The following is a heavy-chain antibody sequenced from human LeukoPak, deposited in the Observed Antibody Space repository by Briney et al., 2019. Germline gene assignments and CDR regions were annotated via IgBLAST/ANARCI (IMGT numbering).Heavy chain of an antibody. CDR1: GGSISSYY. CDR2: IYYSGST. V-gene: IGHV4-59*08. J-gene: IGHJ4*02. CDR3: ARRPAVAEPYYFDY. D-gene: IGHD6-19*01. Sequence: PSETLPLTCTVSGGSISSYYWSWIRQPPGKGLEWIGYIYYSGSTNYNPSLKSRVTISVDTSKNQFSLKLSSVTAADTAVYYCARRPAVAEPYYFDYWGQGTLVTVSS.